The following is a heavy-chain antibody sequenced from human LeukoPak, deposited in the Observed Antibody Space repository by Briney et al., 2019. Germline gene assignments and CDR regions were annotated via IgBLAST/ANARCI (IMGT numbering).Heavy chain of an antibody. Sequence: GGSLRLSCAASGFTFSSYGMSWVRQAPGKGLEWVSAISGSGGSTYYADSVKGRSTISRDNAKNSLYLQMNSLRAEDTAVYYCAREGSGFDYWGQGTLVTVSS. V-gene: IGHV3-23*01. CDR3: AREGSGFDY. D-gene: IGHD3-10*01. CDR2: ISGSGGST. J-gene: IGHJ4*02. CDR1: GFTFSSYG.